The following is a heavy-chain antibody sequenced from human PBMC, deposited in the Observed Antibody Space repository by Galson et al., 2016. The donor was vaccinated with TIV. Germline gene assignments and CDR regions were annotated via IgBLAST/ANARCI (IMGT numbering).Heavy chain of an antibody. Sequence: SVKVSCKASGGPFSSYAISWVRQAPGQGLEWVGGITGMFGTTNYAQKFQGRVTITTDESTSTAYMELSSLRSDDTAVYYCARGDTGRHYEAYFDSWDQGTVVTVSS. CDR3: ARGDTGRHYEAYFDS. J-gene: IGHJ4*02. D-gene: IGHD3-3*01. V-gene: IGHV1-69*05. CDR1: GGPFSSYA. CDR2: ITGMFGTT.